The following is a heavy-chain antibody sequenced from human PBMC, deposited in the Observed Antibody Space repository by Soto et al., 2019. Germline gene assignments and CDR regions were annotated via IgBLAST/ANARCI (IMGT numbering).Heavy chain of an antibody. Sequence: QPVGSLRLSCLASGLTFSDYAMTWVRHVPGRGLEWVASLDGAGGSTYYADSVRGRFTISRDNSQNTLFLQMKRLTVDDTAIYYCAAPRDEYGSGVSWFTYGMDIWGQGTTVTV. V-gene: IGHV3-23*01. CDR1: GLTFSDYA. J-gene: IGHJ6*02. D-gene: IGHD3-10*01. CDR2: LDGAGGST. CDR3: AAPRDEYGSGVSWFTYGMDI.